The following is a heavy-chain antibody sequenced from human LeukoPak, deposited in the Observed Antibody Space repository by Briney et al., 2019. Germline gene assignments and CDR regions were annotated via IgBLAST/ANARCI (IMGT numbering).Heavy chain of an antibody. CDR3: ARDTTVTTGYFYYGMDV. Sequence: SLKVPCKASGGTFSSYAISWGGEAPGQGLDWIGSIIPILVISNYAQKFQGRVTITADKSTSTAYMEMRSLRSEETAVYYCARDTTVTTGYFYYGMDVWGQGTTVTVSS. CDR1: GGTFSSYA. V-gene: IGHV1-69*04. J-gene: IGHJ6*02. CDR2: IIPILVIS. D-gene: IGHD4-17*01.